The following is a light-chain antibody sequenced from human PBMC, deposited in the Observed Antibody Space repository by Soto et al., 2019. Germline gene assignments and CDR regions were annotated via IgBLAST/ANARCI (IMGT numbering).Light chain of an antibody. Sequence: QSALTQPRSVSGSPGQSVTISCTGTSSDLSSYKYVSWYQQHPGKAPKLIIYDVNKRPSGVPDRFSGSKSGNTASLTISGLQAEDETDYYCCSYAGSYTLVFGGGTKVTVL. CDR3: CSYAGSYTLV. J-gene: IGLJ3*02. V-gene: IGLV2-11*01. CDR1: SSDLSSYKY. CDR2: DVN.